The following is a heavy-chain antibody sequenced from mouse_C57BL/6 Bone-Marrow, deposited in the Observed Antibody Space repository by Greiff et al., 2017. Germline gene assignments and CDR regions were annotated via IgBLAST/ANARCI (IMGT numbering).Heavy chain of an antibody. CDR3: ARKVPLNYYGSRAWFAY. V-gene: IGHV2-2*01. D-gene: IGHD1-1*01. CDR1: GFSLTSYG. J-gene: IGHJ3*01. Sequence: QVQLQQSGPGLVQPSQSLSITCTVSGFSLTSYGVHWVRQSPGKGLEWLGVIWSGGSTDYNAAFISRLSISKDNSKSQVFFKMNSLEADDTAIYYGARKVPLNYYGSRAWFAYWGQGTLVTVSA. CDR2: IWSGGST.